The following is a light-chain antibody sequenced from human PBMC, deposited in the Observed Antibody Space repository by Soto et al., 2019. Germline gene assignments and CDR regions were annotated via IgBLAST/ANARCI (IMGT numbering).Light chain of an antibody. J-gene: IGKJ1*01. CDR1: QNIYYN. V-gene: IGKV3-15*01. CDR2: RAS. Sequence: ILMTQSPATVSVSPXEXXXLSCRASQNIYYNVAWYQHRPGQAPRLLIYRASTRAPGVPARFSGSGSGTEFTLTISSLQPEDFTVYSCLQYHNLWAFGQGTKVEI. CDR3: LQYHNLWA.